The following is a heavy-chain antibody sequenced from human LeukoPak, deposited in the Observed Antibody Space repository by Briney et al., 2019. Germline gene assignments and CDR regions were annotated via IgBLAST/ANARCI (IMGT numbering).Heavy chain of an antibody. D-gene: IGHD2-15*01. CDR3: AKGLLVSFDY. V-gene: IGHV3-30*02. Sequence: GGSLRLSCAASRFTFSSYGMHWVRQAPGKGLEWVAFIRYDGSNKYYADSVKGRFTISRDNSKNTLYLQMNSLRAEDTAVYYCAKGLLVSFDYWGQGTLVTVSS. CDR1: RFTFSSYG. CDR2: IRYDGSNK. J-gene: IGHJ4*02.